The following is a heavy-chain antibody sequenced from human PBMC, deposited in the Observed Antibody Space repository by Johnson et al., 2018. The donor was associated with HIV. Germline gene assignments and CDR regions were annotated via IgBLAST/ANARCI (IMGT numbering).Heavy chain of an antibody. J-gene: IGHJ3*02. CDR1: GFTFNNYA. CDR3: ARGRYTTAEWDDAFDI. V-gene: IGHV3-30*14. Sequence: QVQLVESGGGVVQPGRSLRLSCAASGFTFNNYAMHWVRQAPGKGLEWVAVISYDGSNKYFAYSVKGRFTISRDNSKNTLYLQMNSLRAEDTAVYYCARGRYTTAEWDDAFDIWGQGTMVTVSS. CDR2: ISYDGSNK. D-gene: IGHD1-26*01.